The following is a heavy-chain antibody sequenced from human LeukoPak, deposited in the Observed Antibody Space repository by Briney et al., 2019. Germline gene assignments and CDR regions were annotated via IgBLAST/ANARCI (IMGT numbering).Heavy chain of an antibody. J-gene: IGHJ4*02. D-gene: IGHD5-12*01. Sequence: ASVKVSCKASGYTFTSYGISWVRQAPGQGLEWMGWINPNSGGTNYAQKFQGRVTMTRDTSISTAYMELSRLRSDDTAVYYCARDWSEWLRFAPYYFDYWGQGTLVTVSS. V-gene: IGHV1-2*02. CDR3: ARDWSEWLRFAPYYFDY. CDR1: GYTFTSYG. CDR2: INPNSGGT.